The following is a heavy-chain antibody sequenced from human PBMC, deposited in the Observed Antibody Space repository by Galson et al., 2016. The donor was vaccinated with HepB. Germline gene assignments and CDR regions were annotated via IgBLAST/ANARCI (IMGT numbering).Heavy chain of an antibody. Sequence: SLRLSCAASGFTFFTYAMHWVRQAPGKGLEYVSAISGNGGSTYYADSVKGRFTISRDNSKNTLYLQMNNPRPEDTAVYYCAKGTLNYDISTGYFSYYFDYWGQGTLVTVSS. CDR2: ISGNGGST. CDR1: GFTFFTYA. D-gene: IGHD3-9*01. CDR3: AKGTLNYDISTGYFSYYFDY. J-gene: IGHJ4*02. V-gene: IGHV3-64*04.